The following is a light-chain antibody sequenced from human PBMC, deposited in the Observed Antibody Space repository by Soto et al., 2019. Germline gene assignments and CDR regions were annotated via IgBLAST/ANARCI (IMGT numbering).Light chain of an antibody. V-gene: IGKV3-15*01. Sequence: EIVMTQSPATLSVSPGERATLSCRASQSVSSNLAWYRQKPGQAPRLLIYGASTRATGIPARFSGSGSGTELTLTISSLQSEDFAVYYCQQYNNWPYTFGQGTKLEIK. J-gene: IGKJ2*01. CDR3: QQYNNWPYT. CDR1: QSVSSN. CDR2: GAS.